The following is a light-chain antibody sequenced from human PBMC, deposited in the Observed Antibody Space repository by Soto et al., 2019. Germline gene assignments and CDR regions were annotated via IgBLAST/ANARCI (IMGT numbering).Light chain of an antibody. Sequence: DIGMTQSPSTLSASVGDTVTITCRASQSIATWLAWYQQKPEKAPKLLIYKATNVQSGVPSRFSGSGSGTEFSLTISSLQPEDFAIYYCQQYNDYQYTFGQGTKLEIK. CDR1: QSIATW. CDR2: KAT. CDR3: QQYNDYQYT. J-gene: IGKJ2*01. V-gene: IGKV1-5*03.